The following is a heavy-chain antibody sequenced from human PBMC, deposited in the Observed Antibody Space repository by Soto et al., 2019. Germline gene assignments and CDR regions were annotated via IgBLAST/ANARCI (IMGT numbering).Heavy chain of an antibody. J-gene: IGHJ6*02. CDR2: IIPIFGTA. D-gene: IGHD2-8*01. CDR1: GGTFSRYA. Sequence: QVQLVQSGAEVKKPGSSVKVSCKASGGTFSRYAISWVRQAPGQGLEWMGGIIPIFGTANYAQKFQGRVTITADESTSTVYRDLSSLGAEDTAVFYCARQQTKEGSDYYYCGMDVGGQGTTVTVSS. CDR3: ARQQTKEGSDYYYCGMDV. V-gene: IGHV1-69*01.